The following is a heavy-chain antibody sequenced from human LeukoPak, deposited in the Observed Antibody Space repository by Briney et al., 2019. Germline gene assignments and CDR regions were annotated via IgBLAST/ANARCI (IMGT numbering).Heavy chain of an antibody. CDR1: GFTFSSYW. J-gene: IGHJ4*02. V-gene: IGHV3-7*01. CDR3: AKRGDFWGGYYFDY. CDR2: IKLDVSET. D-gene: IGHD3-3*01. Sequence: GGSLRLSCAASGFTFSSYWMTWVRQAPGKGLEWVANIKLDVSETYYVDSVKGRFTISRDNSKNTLYLQMNSLRAEDTAVYYCAKRGDFWGGYYFDYWGQGTLVTVSS.